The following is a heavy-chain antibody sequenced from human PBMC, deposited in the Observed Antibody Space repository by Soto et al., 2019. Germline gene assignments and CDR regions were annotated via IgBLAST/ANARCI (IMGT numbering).Heavy chain of an antibody. D-gene: IGHD1-26*01. J-gene: IGHJ4*02. CDR2: TYYRSKWYN. Sequence: PSQTLSLTCAISGDSVSSNSAAWNWIRQSPSRGLEWLGRTYYRSKWYNEYGIFAESRITINPDTLKNQFSLQLNSVTPEDTAVYYCARDLSGRLDYRGRGTLVTVSS. CDR1: GDSVSSNSAA. CDR3: ARDLSGRLDY. V-gene: IGHV6-1*01.